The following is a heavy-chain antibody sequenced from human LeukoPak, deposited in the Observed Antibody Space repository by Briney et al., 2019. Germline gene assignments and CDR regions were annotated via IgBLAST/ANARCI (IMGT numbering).Heavy chain of an antibody. D-gene: IGHD2-15*01. CDR1: GESFSSYY. J-gene: IGHJ3*02. CDR3: ARQGFSGVSCLDAFDI. V-gene: IGHV4-59*08. Sequence: PSETLSLTCTVSGESFSSYYWSWIRQPPGKGLEWIGYMYYSGSPNYNPSLKSGGTISVDTSKNQFSLKLASVTAADAAVYYCARQGFSGVSCLDAFDIWGQGTMVTVSS. CDR2: MYYSGSP.